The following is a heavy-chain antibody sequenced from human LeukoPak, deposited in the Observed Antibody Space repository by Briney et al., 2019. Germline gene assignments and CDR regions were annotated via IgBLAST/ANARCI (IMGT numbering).Heavy chain of an antibody. Sequence: GGSLRLSCAASGFAFSDYVMDWVRQAPGKELEWVSSISVRGDRTYYPDSVKGRFTISRDNSKHMLYLQMNTLRADDTAIYYCAKDRDYGSNSRGIDYFDYWGQGTLVTVSS. V-gene: IGHV3-23*01. J-gene: IGHJ4*02. CDR3: AKDRDYGSNSRGIDYFDY. D-gene: IGHD4-23*01. CDR1: GFAFSDYV. CDR2: ISVRGDRT.